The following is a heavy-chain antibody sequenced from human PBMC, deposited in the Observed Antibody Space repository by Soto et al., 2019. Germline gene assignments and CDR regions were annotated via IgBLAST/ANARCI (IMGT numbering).Heavy chain of an antibody. CDR3: ARDPLDWFDH. J-gene: IGHJ5*02. CDR2: IYYSGST. CDR1: GGSIGSYY. V-gene: IGHV4-59*01. Sequence: QVQLQESGPGLVKPSETLSLTCTVSGGSIGSYYWSWIRQPPGKGLEWIGYIYYSGSTNYNPSLKSRVTISVDTSKNQFSLKLSSVTAADTAVYYCARDPLDWFDHWGQGTLVTVSS.